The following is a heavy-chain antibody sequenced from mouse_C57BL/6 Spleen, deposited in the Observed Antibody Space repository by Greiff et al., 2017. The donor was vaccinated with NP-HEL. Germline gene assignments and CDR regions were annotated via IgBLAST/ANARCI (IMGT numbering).Heavy chain of an antibody. D-gene: IGHD1-1*01. CDR1: GFTFTDYY. Sequence: VESGGGLVQPGGSLSLSCAASGFTFTDYYMSWVRQPPGKALEWLGFIRNKANGYTTEYSASVKGRFTISRDNSQSILYLQMNALRAEDSGTYYCARRDYGSREYSDVWGTGTTVTVSS. J-gene: IGHJ1*03. CDR3: ARRDYGSREYSDV. CDR2: IRNKANGYTT. V-gene: IGHV7-3*01.